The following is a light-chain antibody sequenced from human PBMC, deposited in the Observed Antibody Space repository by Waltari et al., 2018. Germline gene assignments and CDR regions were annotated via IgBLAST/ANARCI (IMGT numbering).Light chain of an antibody. Sequence: QSALTQPASVSGSPGQSITISCTGTSSDIASYNYVSWYQQYPGEAPKLIIYDVTSRPVGVSSRFSGSKSGHTAFLTISGLQAEDEADFFCSSYTTSWTYVFGTGTTVNVL. J-gene: IGLJ1*01. CDR2: DVT. CDR3: SSYTTSWTYV. V-gene: IGLV2-14*03. CDR1: SSDIASYNY.